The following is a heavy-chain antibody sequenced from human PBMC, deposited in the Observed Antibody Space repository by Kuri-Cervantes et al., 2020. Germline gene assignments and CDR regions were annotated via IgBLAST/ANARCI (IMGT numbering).Heavy chain of an antibody. J-gene: IGHJ4*02. V-gene: IGHV4-39*01. D-gene: IGHD6-13*01. CDR1: GGSISSSSYY. CDR3: AKRDTSSRYYFDF. Sequence: GSLSLTCTVSGGSISSSSYYWGWIRQPPGKGLEWIGSIYYSGSTYYNPSLKSRVTISVDTSKNQFSLKLSSVTAADTAVYYCAKRDTSSRYYFDFWGQGTLVTVSS. CDR2: IYYSGST.